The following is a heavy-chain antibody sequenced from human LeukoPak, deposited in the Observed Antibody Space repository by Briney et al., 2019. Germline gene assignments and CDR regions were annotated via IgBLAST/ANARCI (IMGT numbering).Heavy chain of an antibody. CDR3: AKDKTSTTVSWFDY. V-gene: IGHV3-30*18. J-gene: IGHJ4*02. D-gene: IGHD4-11*01. CDR1: GFTFRTYS. CDR2: ISYDGSNK. Sequence: GGSLRLSCAASGFTFRTYSIHWVRQAPGKGLEWVAVISYDGSNKYYADSVKGRFTISRDNSKNTLYLQMNSLRAEDTAVYYCAKDKTSTTVSWFDYWDQGTLVTVSS.